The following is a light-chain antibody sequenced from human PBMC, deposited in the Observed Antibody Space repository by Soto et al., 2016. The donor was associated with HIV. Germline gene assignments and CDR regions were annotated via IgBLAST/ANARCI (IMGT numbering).Light chain of an antibody. CDR3: QQSYSTPRT. J-gene: IGKJ4*01. Sequence: DIQMTQSPSPLSASVGDRVTLTCRASQSISTYLNWYQQKPGKAPKLLIYAASTLQSGVPSRFSGGGSGTDFTLTISSLQPEDFATYYCQQSYSTPRTFGGRNQGGDQ. CDR2: AAS. V-gene: IGKV1-39*01. CDR1: QSISTY.